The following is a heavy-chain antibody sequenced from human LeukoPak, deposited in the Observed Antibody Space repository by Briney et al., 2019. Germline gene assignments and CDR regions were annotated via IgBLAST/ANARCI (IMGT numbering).Heavy chain of an antibody. Sequence: GGSLRLSCAASGFTFSSHGMHWVRQAPGKGLEWVTFISFDGSGKHYADSVEGRFTISRDNSKNTLYLQMNSLRADDTAVYYCAGGLSDYYYTVGYWGQGTLVTVSS. J-gene: IGHJ4*02. CDR3: AGGLSDYYYTVGY. V-gene: IGHV3-30*03. CDR1: GFTFSSHG. CDR2: ISFDGSGK. D-gene: IGHD3-22*01.